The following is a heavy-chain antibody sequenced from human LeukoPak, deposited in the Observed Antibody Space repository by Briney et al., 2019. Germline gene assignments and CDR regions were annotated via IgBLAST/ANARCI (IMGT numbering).Heavy chain of an antibody. CDR1: GFTFSKHG. CDR2: ISPSGDIT. D-gene: IGHD5-18*01. Sequence: GGTLRLSCAASGFTFSKHGMNWVRQAPGKGLEWVSGISPSGDITYYADSVKGRFTISRDNSKNTLYLEVISLRAEDTAVYYCAKPLYSYGSGYYFDYWGQGTLVTVSS. J-gene: IGHJ4*02. V-gene: IGHV3-23*01. CDR3: AKPLYSYGSGYYFDY.